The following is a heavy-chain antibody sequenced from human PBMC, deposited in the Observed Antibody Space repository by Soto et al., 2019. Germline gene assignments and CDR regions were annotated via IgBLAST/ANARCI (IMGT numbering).Heavy chain of an antibody. CDR1: GGSISSGGYY. CDR3: AGRGDYVDYYYYMDV. V-gene: IGHV4-31*03. J-gene: IGHJ6*03. CDR2: IYYSGST. D-gene: IGHD2-21*02. Sequence: SETLSLTCTVSGGSISSGGYYWSWIRQHPGKGLEWIGYIYYSGSTYYNPSLKSRVTISVDTSKHQFSLKLSSVTAADTAVYYCAGRGDYVDYYYYMDVWGKGTTVTVSS.